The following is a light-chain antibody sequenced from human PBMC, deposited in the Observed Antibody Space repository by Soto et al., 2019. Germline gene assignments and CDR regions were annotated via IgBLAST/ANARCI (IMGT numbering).Light chain of an antibody. V-gene: IGLV1-44*01. Sequence: QSVLTQLPSASGTPGQRVTISCSGSNSNIGRHTVNWYQQLPGTAPKLLIYTDNQRPSGVPDRFSDSKSGTSASLAISGLQSEDEAEYYCAAWDDSLQAWVFGAGTKLTVL. J-gene: IGLJ3*02. CDR1: NSNIGRHT. CDR3: AAWDDSLQAWV. CDR2: TDN.